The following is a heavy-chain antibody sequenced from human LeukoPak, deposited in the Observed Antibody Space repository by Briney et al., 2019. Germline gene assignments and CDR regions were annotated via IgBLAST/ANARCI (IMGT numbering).Heavy chain of an antibody. J-gene: IGHJ6*03. V-gene: IGHV1-18*01. Sequence: ASVKVSCKASGYTFTSYGISWVRQAPGQGLEWMGWIIAYNGNTNYAQKLQGRVTMTTDTPTSTAYMELRRLRSDHTAVYYCARQARSYYDILPGYFSLGANPYYYYMDVWGKGTTVTVSS. CDR1: GYTFTSYG. CDR3: ARQARSYYDILPGYFSLGANPYYYYMDV. D-gene: IGHD3-9*01. CDR2: IIAYNGNT.